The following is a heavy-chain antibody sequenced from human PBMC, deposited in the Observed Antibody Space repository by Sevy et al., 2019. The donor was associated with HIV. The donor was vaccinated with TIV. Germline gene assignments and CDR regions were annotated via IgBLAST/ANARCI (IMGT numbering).Heavy chain of an antibody. D-gene: IGHD1-7*01. V-gene: IGHV3-23*01. CDR2: LSGNGGST. CDR3: SKDRIWELGDAFDI. CDR1: GFTFSSYA. J-gene: IGHJ3*02. Sequence: RGYLRLSCAASGFTFSSYAMSWVRQAPGKGLEWVSGLSGNGGSTNYADSVKGRFASSRDNSKNTLYLQMNNLRDEDTAIYFCSKDRIWELGDAFDIWGQGTMVPVSS.